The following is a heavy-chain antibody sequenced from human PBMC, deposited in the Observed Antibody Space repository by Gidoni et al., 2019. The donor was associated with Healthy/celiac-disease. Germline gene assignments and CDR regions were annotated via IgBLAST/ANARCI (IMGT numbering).Heavy chain of an antibody. CDR2: ISWNSGSI. CDR1: GFTFDDYA. CDR3: AKDIRSAYTDAFDI. D-gene: IGHD3-16*01. V-gene: IGHV3-9*01. Sequence: EVQLVESGGGLVQPGRSLRLSWSASGFTFDDYAMHWVRQGPGKGLEWVSGISWNSGSIGYADSVKGRFTISRDNAKNSLYLQMNSLRAEDTALYYCAKDIRSAYTDAFDIWGQGTMVTVSS. J-gene: IGHJ3*02.